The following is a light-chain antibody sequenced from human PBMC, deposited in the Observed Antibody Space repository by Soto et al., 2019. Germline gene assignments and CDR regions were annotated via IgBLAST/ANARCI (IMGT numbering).Light chain of an antibody. V-gene: IGKV3-15*01. CDR3: QQYNNWPPWT. CDR2: GAS. Sequence: EIVMTQSPATLSVSPGERATLSCRASQSVSSNLAWYQQKPGQAPRLLIYGASTRATGIPAGFIGSGSGTEFTLTISSLQYEDFAVYYCQQYNNWPPWTFGQGTKVEIK. CDR1: QSVSSN. J-gene: IGKJ1*01.